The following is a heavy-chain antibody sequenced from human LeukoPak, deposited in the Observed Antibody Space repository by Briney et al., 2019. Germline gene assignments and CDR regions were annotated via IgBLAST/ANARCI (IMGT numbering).Heavy chain of an antibody. Sequence: PSQTLSLTCAVSGGSISSGGYSWSWIRQPPGKGLEWIGYIYHSGSTYYNPSLKSRVTISVDRSKNQFSLKLSPVTAADTAVYYCAGTHGYNWYFDLWGRGTLVTVSS. CDR2: IYHSGST. V-gene: IGHV4-30-2*01. J-gene: IGHJ2*01. D-gene: IGHD5-18*01. CDR3: AGTHGYNWYFDL. CDR1: GGSISSGGYS.